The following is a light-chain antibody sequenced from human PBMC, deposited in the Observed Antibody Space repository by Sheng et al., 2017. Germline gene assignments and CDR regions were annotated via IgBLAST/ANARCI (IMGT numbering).Light chain of an antibody. CDR2: RAS. CDR1: QSISRN. CDR3: QQYNNWPPRYT. Sequence: EIVMTQSPATLSVSPGERATLSCRASQSISRNLAWYQQIPGQAPXLLIYRASTRATGIPARFXGSGSGTEFTLTITSLQSEDFAIYYCQQYNNWPPRYTFGQGTKLEIK. V-gene: IGKV3-15*01. J-gene: IGKJ2*01.